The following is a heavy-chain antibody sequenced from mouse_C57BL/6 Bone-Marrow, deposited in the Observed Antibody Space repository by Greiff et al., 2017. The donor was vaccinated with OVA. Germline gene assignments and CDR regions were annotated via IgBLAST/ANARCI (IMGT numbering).Heavy chain of an antibody. Sequence: QVHVKQSGAELVKPGASVKMSCKASGYTFTTYPIEWMKQNHGKSLEWIGNFHPYNDDTKYNEKFKGKATLTVEKSSSTVYLELSRLTSDDSAVYYCARRYYGSSYGEYFDYWGKGTTLTVSS. CDR2: FHPYNDDT. V-gene: IGHV1-47*01. J-gene: IGHJ2*01. CDR3: ARRYYGSSYGEYFDY. D-gene: IGHD1-1*01. CDR1: GYTFTTYP.